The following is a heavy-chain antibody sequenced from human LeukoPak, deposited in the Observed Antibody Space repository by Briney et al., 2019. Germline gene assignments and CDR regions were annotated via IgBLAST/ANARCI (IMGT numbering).Heavy chain of an antibody. CDR3: ERVPGGNLNWFDP. D-gene: IGHD4-23*01. CDR2: ISAYNGNT. V-gene: IGHV1-18*01. Sequence: ASLKVSCKASGYTFTSYGISWVRQAPGQGLKWMGWISAYNGNTSSAQKLQGRVTMTTDTTTSTAYMELRSLRSDDAAVYYCERVPGGNLNWFDPWGQGTLVTVSS. J-gene: IGHJ5*02. CDR1: GYTFTSYG.